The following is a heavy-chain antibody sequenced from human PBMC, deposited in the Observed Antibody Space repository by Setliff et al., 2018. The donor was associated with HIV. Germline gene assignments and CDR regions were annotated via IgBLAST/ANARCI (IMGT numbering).Heavy chain of an antibody. CDR1: GVSISGHF. V-gene: IGHV4-4*09. D-gene: IGHD2-8*02. CDR3: ARLIHTGLLYFDY. Sequence: SETLSLTCFVSGVSISGHFWGWIRQPPGKGLEWIGYTYTSGTTEYNPSLDSRVTISVDTSRDQFSLNLRSVTAADTALYFCARLIHTGLLYFDYWGLGMLVTVSS. J-gene: IGHJ4*02. CDR2: TYTSGTT.